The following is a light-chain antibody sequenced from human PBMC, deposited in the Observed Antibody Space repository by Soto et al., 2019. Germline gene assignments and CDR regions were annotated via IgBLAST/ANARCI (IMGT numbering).Light chain of an antibody. CDR1: SSDDGGYNY. Sequence: QSAPTQPASVSGSPGQSITISCTGTSSDDGGYNYVSWYQQHLGKAPKLMIYDASNRPSGVSNRFSGSKSGNTASLTIAGLQAEDEADYYCSSYTRSSILFGGGTKLAVL. J-gene: IGLJ2*01. CDR3: SSYTRSSIL. V-gene: IGLV2-14*01. CDR2: DAS.